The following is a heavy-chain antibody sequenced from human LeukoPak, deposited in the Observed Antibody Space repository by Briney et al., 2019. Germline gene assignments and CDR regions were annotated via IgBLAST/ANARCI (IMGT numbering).Heavy chain of an antibody. D-gene: IGHD4-17*01. CDR2: IYSGGST. Sequence: GGSLRLSCAASGFIFSSNYMSWVRQAPGKGLEWVSIIYSGGSTYYADSVKGRFTISRDNSKNTLYLQMNSLRAEDTAVYYCARHLSGDDIWGQGTMVTVSS. V-gene: IGHV3-53*01. CDR1: GFIFSSNY. J-gene: IGHJ3*02. CDR3: ARHLSGDDI.